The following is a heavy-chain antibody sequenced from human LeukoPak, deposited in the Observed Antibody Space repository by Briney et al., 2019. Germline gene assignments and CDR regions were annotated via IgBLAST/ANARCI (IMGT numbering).Heavy chain of an antibody. D-gene: IGHD7-27*01. CDR1: GGSFSGYY. Sequence: SETLSLTCAVYGGSFSGYYWSWIRQPPGKGLEWIGEINHSGSTNYNPSLKSRVTISVDTSKNQFSLKLSSVTAADTAFYYCARSPGLGIRGGTFDIWGQGTMVTVSS. CDR2: INHSGST. CDR3: ARSPGLGIRGGTFDI. V-gene: IGHV4-34*01. J-gene: IGHJ3*02.